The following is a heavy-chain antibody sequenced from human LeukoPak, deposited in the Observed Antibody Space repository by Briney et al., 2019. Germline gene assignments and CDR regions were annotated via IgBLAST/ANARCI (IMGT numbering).Heavy chain of an antibody. CDR1: VGTFTIYA. CDR3: ARVSAPTIVVVPPMDYLYYYGLDV. CDR2: INPNSGGT. Sequence: SVTVSFMSSVGTFTIYAISWVRQAPGQGGEGMGWINPNSGGTNYAQKFQGRVTLTREKSISTAYMELSRLRSDDTVVYYCARVSAPTIVVVPPMDYLYYYGLDVWGQGTTVTVSS. V-gene: IGHV1-2*02. D-gene: IGHD2-2*01. J-gene: IGHJ6*02.